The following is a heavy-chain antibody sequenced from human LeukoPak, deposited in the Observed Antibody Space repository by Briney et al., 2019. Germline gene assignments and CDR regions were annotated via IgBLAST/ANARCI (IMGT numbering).Heavy chain of an antibody. Sequence: GASVKVSCKTSGYTFTGHYMHWVRQAPGQGLEWMGWINPNSGGTNFAQKFQGRVTMTRDTSISTAYMELSRLRSDDTAVYYCARENRGGTSISSHIYYFDYWGQGTLVTVSS. J-gene: IGHJ4*02. CDR2: INPNSGGT. D-gene: IGHD1-14*01. CDR1: GYTFTGHY. CDR3: ARENRGGTSISSHIYYFDY. V-gene: IGHV1-2*02.